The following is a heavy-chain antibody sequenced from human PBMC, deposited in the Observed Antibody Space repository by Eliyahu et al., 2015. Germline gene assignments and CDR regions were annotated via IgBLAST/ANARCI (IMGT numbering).Heavy chain of an antibody. CDR2: IYPDDSDT. CDR1: XYSFTNYW. CDR3: ARQRDRPYFDY. V-gene: IGHV5-51*01. D-gene: IGHD6-6*01. J-gene: IGHJ4*02. Sequence: EVQLVQSGAEVKKPGESLKISCKGSXYSFTNYWIXWVRQMPGKGLEWXGVIYPDDSDTRYRPSLQGQVTISADKSISTAYLQWSSLKASDTAVYYCARQRDRPYFDYWGQGTVVTVSS.